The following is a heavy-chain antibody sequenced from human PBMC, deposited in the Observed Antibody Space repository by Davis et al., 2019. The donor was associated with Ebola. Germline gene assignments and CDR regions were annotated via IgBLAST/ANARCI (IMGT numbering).Heavy chain of an antibody. CDR3: ARGKWFDP. J-gene: IGHJ5*02. Sequence: FSVTVSRKPSVYTFIRYYIHWPRLPPGQALEWLGRLIPILGIAYYAQKSQGRVTLTADNATDTAYRELGGLRFDDTAVYCCARGKWFDPWGQGTLVSVTS. CDR1: VYTFIRYY. V-gene: IGHV1-69*04. CDR2: LIPILGIA.